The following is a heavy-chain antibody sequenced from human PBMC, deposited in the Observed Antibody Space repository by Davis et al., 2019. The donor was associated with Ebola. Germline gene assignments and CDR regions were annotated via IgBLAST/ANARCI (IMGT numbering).Heavy chain of an antibody. J-gene: IGHJ4*02. Sequence: PSETLSLTCAVYGGSFSGYYWSWIRQPPGKGLEWIGEINHSGSTNYNPSLKSRVTISVDTSKNQFSLKLSSVTAADTAMYYCARLGGGFDYWGQGTLVIVSS. D-gene: IGHD2-15*01. V-gene: IGHV4-34*01. CDR2: INHSGST. CDR1: GGSFSGYY. CDR3: ARLGGGFDY.